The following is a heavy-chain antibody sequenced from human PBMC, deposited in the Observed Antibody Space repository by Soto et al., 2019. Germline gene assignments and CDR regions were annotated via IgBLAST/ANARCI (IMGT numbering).Heavy chain of an antibody. V-gene: IGHV1-18*01. Sequence: QVQLVQSGAEVKKPGASVKVSCKASGYTFTSYGISWVRQAPGQGLEWMGWISAYNGNTNYAQKLQGRVTMTTDTPTSTAYMELRSLRSDDTAVYYCARGFYCSGGSCYEGNWFDPWGQGTLVTVSS. CDR3: ARGFYCSGGSCYEGNWFDP. J-gene: IGHJ5*02. CDR1: GYTFTSYG. D-gene: IGHD2-15*01. CDR2: ISAYNGNT.